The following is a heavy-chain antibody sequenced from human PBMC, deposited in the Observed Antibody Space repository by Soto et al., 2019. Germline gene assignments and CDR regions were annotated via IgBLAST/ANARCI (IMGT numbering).Heavy chain of an antibody. D-gene: IGHD6-13*01. CDR1: GYSFTSYW. Sequence: LGESLKISGKGSGYSFTSYWIGWVCQMPGKGLEWMGIIYPDDSDTRYSPSFQGQVTISADKSISTAYLQWSSLKASDTAMYYCARTAASFPIAAAGTVWFDPWGQGTLVTVSS. J-gene: IGHJ5*02. CDR2: IYPDDSDT. V-gene: IGHV5-51*01. CDR3: ARTAASFPIAAAGTVWFDP.